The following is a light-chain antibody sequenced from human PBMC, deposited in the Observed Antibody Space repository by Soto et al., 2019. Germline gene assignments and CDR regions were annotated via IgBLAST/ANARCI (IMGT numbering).Light chain of an antibody. CDR1: SSDIGGYNY. V-gene: IGLV2-14*01. CDR3: CSYSSSSTSVV. J-gene: IGLJ3*02. Sequence: QSALTQPASVSGSPGQSITMSCTGTSSDIGGYNYVSWFQQHPGKAPKLIIHDVNRRPSGISDRFSGSKAGTTASLTISGLQTEDEADYYCCSYSSSSTSVVFGDGTKVTVL. CDR2: DVN.